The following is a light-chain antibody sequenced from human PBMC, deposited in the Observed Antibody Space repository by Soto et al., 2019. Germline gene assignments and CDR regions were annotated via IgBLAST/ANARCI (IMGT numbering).Light chain of an antibody. V-gene: IGLV2-14*01. J-gene: IGLJ1*01. CDR1: SSDVGGYNY. Sequence: QSVLTQPASLSGSPGQSITISCTGTSSDVGGYNYVSWYQQHPGRAPKLMIYAVTDRPSGVPSRLSGXKSGNTASLTISGLQAEDEADYYCSSYTSSSTIFGTGTKVTVL. CDR3: SSYTSSSTI. CDR2: AVT.